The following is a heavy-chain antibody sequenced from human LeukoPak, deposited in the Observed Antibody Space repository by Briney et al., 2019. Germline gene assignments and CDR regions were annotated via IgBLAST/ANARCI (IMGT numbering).Heavy chain of an antibody. CDR3: ASLLDHIAVANY. D-gene: IGHD6-19*01. Sequence: GGSLRLSCAASGFTFSSYGMHWVRQAPGKGLEWVAFIRYAGSNKYYADSVKGRFTISRDNSKNTLYLQMNSLRAEDTAVYYCASLLDHIAVANYWGQGTLVTVSS. CDR2: IRYAGSNK. V-gene: IGHV3-30*02. J-gene: IGHJ4*02. CDR1: GFTFSSYG.